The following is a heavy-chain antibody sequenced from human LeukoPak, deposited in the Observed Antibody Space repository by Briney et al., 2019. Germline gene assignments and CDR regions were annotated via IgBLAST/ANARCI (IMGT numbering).Heavy chain of an antibody. CDR2: INPIFGTA. CDR1: GGTFSSYA. V-gene: IGHV1-69*06. CDR3: ARPGDQYDSACAFHI. D-gene: IGHD3-3*01. Sequence: GSSVKVSCTASGGTFSSYAISWVRQAPGQGLDWMGGINPIFGTANYAQKFQGRVTINADKSTSTAYMELSSLRCEDTAVYYCARPGDQYDSACAFHIWGQGTKVSVCS. J-gene: IGHJ3*02.